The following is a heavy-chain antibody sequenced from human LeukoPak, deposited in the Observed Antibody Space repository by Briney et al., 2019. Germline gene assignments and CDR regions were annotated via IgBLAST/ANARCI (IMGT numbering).Heavy chain of an antibody. J-gene: IGHJ4*02. CDR3: ARQTGSGLFILP. CDR2: IYTSGST. D-gene: IGHD3/OR15-3a*01. CDR1: GVSINIGTDY. Sequence: SQTLSLTCTVSGVSINIGTDYWSWIRQPAGTGLEWIGRIYTSGSTDYNPSLKSRVIISVDTSKNHFSLKLSSVTAADTAVYYCARQTGSGLFILPGGQGTLVTVSS. V-gene: IGHV4-61*02.